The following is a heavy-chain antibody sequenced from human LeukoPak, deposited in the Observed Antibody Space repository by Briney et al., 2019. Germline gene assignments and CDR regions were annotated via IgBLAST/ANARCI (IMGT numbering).Heavy chain of an antibody. J-gene: IGHJ4*02. CDR3: ARGGASSGWYTIFDY. CDR1: GYTFTSYG. Sequence: GASVKVSCKASGYTFTSYGISWVRQAPGQGLEWMGWISAYNGNTNYAQKLQVRVTMTTDTSTSTAYMELRSLRSDDTAVYYCARGGASSGWYTIFDYWGQGTLVTVSS. CDR2: ISAYNGNT. V-gene: IGHV1-18*01. D-gene: IGHD6-19*01.